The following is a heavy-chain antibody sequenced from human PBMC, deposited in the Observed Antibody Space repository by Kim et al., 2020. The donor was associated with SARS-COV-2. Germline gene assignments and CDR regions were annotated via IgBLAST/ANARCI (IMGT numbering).Heavy chain of an antibody. D-gene: IGHD3-22*01. CDR2: IYYSGST. J-gene: IGHJ4*02. CDR3: ARVVYYDSSGYWGEYFDY. V-gene: IGHV4-59*13. Sequence: SETLSLTCTVSGGSISSYYWSWIRQPPGKGLEWIGYIYYSGSTNYNPSLKSRVTISVDTSKNQFSLKLSSVTAADTAVYYCARVVYYDSSGYWGEYFDYWGQGTLVTVSS. CDR1: GGSISSYY.